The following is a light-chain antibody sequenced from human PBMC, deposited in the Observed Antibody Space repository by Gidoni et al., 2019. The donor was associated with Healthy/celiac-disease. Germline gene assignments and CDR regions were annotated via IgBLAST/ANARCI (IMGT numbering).Light chain of an antibody. V-gene: IGKV1-39*01. Sequence: DIQMTQSPSSLSASVGDRVTITCRASQSISSYLNWYQQKPGKAPNLLIYAASSLQSGVPSRFSGSGSGTDFTLPISSLQPEDFATFYCQQSYSTLWTFGQGTKVEIK. CDR1: QSISSY. J-gene: IGKJ1*01. CDR2: AAS. CDR3: QQSYSTLWT.